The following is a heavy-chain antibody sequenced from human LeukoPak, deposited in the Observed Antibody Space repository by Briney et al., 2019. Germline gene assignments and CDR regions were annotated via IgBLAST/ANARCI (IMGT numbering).Heavy chain of an antibody. Sequence: GGSLRLSCAASGFTFSSYSMNWVRQAPGNGLEWVSSISSSSSYIYYADSVKGRFTISRDNAKNSLYLQMNSLRAEDTAVYYCASLAVSTFDDAFDIWGQGTMVTVSS. D-gene: IGHD5/OR15-5a*01. CDR3: ASLAVSTFDDAFDI. CDR2: ISSSSSYI. V-gene: IGHV3-21*01. J-gene: IGHJ3*02. CDR1: GFTFSSYS.